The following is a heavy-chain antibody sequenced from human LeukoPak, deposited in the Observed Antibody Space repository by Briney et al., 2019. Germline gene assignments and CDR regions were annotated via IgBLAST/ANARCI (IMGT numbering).Heavy chain of an antibody. J-gene: IGHJ4*02. D-gene: IGHD3-9*01. CDR2: IYYSGST. V-gene: IGHV4-59*08. CDR1: GGSISSYY. CDR3: VRRYYDSLTGYSSDDY. Sequence: SETLSLTCTVSGGSISSYYWSWIRQPPGKGLEWIGYIYYSGSTNYNPSLKSRVTISVDTSKNQFSLKLSSVTAADTAVYYCVRRYYDSLTGYSSDDYWGQGTLVTVSS.